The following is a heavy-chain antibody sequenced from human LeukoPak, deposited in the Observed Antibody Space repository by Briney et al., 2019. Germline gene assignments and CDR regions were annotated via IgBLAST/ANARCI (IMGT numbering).Heavy chain of an antibody. J-gene: IGHJ3*02. CDR1: GRSFTNYY. Sequence: SETLSLTCAVYGRSFTNYYWNWIRQPPGKGLEWIGEINHSGSTNYKPSLKSRVTISVDTSKNQFSLKLRSVIAADTAVYYCARVYYGDYENDGFDIWGQGTMVTVSS. CDR2: INHSGST. D-gene: IGHD4-17*01. CDR3: ARVYYGDYENDGFDI. V-gene: IGHV4-34*01.